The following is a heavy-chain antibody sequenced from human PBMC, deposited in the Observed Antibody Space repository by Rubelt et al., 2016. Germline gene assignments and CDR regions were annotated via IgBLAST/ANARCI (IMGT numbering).Heavy chain of an antibody. CDR1: GVSISPYY. J-gene: IGHJ4*02. V-gene: IGHV4-4*09. CDR2: MAVNGST. Sequence: QVQRQESGPGLVKASETLSLTCNVSGVSISPYYWSWIRQPPGKGLEWLAHMAVNGSTYNPSLHNRVTLSINTSRNQVSPRVRSGTASDTAVYYCARRGVSGYVDSWGQGTLVTVSS. D-gene: IGHD3-10*01. CDR3: ARRGVSGYVDS.